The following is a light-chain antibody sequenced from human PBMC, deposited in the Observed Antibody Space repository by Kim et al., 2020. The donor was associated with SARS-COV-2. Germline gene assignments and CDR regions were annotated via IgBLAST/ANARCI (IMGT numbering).Light chain of an antibody. Sequence: SSELTQDPAVSVALGQTVSITCQGDSLRTYYASWYQQKPGQAPLLVIYGKNNRPSGIPDRFSASTSGNTASLTISGAQAGDEGDYYCNCRDSSGQHVVVF. CDR3: NCRDSSGQHVVV. J-gene: IGLJ1*01. CDR2: GKN. CDR1: SLRTYY. V-gene: IGLV3-19*01.